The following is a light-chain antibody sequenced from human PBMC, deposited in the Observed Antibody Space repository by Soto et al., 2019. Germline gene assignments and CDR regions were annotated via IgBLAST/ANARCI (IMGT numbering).Light chain of an antibody. V-gene: IGKV3D-15*01. CDR3: QQYNNWPPWT. J-gene: IGKJ1*01. Sequence: VMTQSPATLPVSPGARATLSCRASQSVSSSYLAWYQQKPGQAPRLLIYGASSRATGIPARFSGSGSGTEFTLTISSLLSEDFAVYYCQQYNNWPPWTFGQGTKVDIK. CDR1: QSVSSSY. CDR2: GAS.